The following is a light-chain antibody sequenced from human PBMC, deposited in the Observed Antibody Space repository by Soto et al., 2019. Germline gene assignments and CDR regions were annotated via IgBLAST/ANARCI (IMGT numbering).Light chain of an antibody. CDR3: SSHTVSLYV. CDR2: EVT. CDR1: SSDVGFYKY. Sequence: QSVLTQPASVSGSPGQSIAISCTGSSSDVGFYKYVSWYQQHPGKVPKLIIYEVTNRPSGVSDRFSGSRSGNTASLTISGLQDEDEDDYYCSSHTVSLYVFVTGNKVTVL. V-gene: IGLV2-14*01. J-gene: IGLJ1*01.